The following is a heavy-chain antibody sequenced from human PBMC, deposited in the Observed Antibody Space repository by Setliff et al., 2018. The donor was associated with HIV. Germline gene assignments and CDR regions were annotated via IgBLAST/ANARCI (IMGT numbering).Heavy chain of an antibody. Sequence: GGSLRLSCTASGFAFGDYAMSWVRQGPGKGLEWVGRIKSKTDGGTTDYAAPVKGRFTISRDDSNNTLYLQMNSLKTEDTAVYHCTMGYYTRTSCYLNWFDPWGQGTLVTVSS. J-gene: IGHJ5*02. CDR3: TMGYYTRTSCYLNWFDP. CDR2: IKSKTDGGTT. CDR1: GFAFGDYA. D-gene: IGHD2-2*01. V-gene: IGHV3-15*01.